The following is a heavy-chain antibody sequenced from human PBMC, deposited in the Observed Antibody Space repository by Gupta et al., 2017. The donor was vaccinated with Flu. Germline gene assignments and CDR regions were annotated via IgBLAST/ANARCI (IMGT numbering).Heavy chain of an antibody. V-gene: IGHV1-2*02. Sequence: YTFTGYYLHWVRQAPGQGLEWMGWIYPNTGVTNYAQKFQGRVTMTRDTSITTVYMELSRLRSDDTAVYYCASISGSYRNDYWGQGTLVTVSS. D-gene: IGHD1-26*01. CDR1: YTFTGYY. CDR3: ASISGSYRNDY. J-gene: IGHJ4*02. CDR2: IYPNTGVT.